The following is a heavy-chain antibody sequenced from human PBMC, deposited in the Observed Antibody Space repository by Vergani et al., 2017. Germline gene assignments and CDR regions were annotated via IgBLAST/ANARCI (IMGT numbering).Heavy chain of an antibody. CDR3: ARDRVGSSWYDPAYYMDV. Sequence: QVQLVQSGAEVKKPGASVKVSCKASGYTFSSYDINWVRQATGQGLEWMGWMNPNSGNTGYAQKFQGRVTMTRNTSIRTAYMELSSLRSEDTAVYYCARDRVGSSWYDPAYYMDVWEKGTTVTVS. V-gene: IGHV1-8*01. CDR1: GYTFSSYD. CDR2: MNPNSGNT. J-gene: IGHJ6*03. D-gene: IGHD6-13*01.